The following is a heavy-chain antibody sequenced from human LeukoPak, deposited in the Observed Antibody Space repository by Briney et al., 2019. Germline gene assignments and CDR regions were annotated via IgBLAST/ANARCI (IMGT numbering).Heavy chain of an antibody. V-gene: IGHV3-7*01. D-gene: IGHD3-3*01. J-gene: IGHJ4*02. CDR1: GFTFTKYW. CDR3: ARLREIPVFGVVTKSTSYFDY. Sequence: GGTLRLSCAASGFTFTKYWMSWVRHAPGKGLELVANIKQDRSEKYYVDSVKGRFTISRDNAKNSLYLQMNSLRAEDTAVYYCARLREIPVFGVVTKSTSYFDYWGQGTLVTVSS. CDR2: IKQDRSEK.